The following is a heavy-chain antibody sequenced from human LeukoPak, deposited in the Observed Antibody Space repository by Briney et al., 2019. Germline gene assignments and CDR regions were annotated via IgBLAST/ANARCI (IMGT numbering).Heavy chain of an antibody. CDR2: INPNSGGT. CDR1: GYTFTGYY. V-gene: IGHV1-2*04. D-gene: IGHD3-10*01. J-gene: IGHJ4*02. Sequence: ASVKVSCKASGYTFTGYYMHWVRQAPGQGLEWMGWINPNSGGTNYAQKFQGWVTMTRDTSISTAYMELSRLRSDDTAVYYCARSRGPYYYGSGSYYIPPTLNYYFDYWGQGTLVTVSS. CDR3: ARSRGPYYYGSGSYYIPPTLNYYFDY.